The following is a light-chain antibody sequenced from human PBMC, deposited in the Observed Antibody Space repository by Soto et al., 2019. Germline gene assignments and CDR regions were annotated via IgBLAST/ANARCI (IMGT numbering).Light chain of an antibody. CDR3: LVSYSGARI. J-gene: IGLJ2*01. CDR2: DTN. V-gene: IGLV7-46*01. Sequence: QAVVTQEPSLTVSPGGTVTLTCGSSTGAVTSGHYPYWFQQKPGQAPRTLIYDTNNKHSWTPARFSGSLLGGKADLTLSGAQPEDEADYYCLVSYSGARIFGGGTKLTVL. CDR1: TGAVTSGHY.